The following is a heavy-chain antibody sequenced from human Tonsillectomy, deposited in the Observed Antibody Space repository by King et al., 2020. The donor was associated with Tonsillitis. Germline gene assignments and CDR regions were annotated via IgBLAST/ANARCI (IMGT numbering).Heavy chain of an antibody. CDR3: AKALRWGLGYFDY. D-gene: IGHD3-16*01. V-gene: IGHV3-9*01. J-gene: IGHJ4*02. CDR1: GFTFDDYA. Sequence: VQLVQSGGGLVQPGRSLRLSCAASGFTFDDYAMHWVRQAPGKGLEWVSGISWNSGSIGYADSVKGRFTISRDNAKNSLYLQINSLRAEDTALYYCAKALRWGLGYFDYWGQGTLVTVSS. CDR2: ISWNSGSI.